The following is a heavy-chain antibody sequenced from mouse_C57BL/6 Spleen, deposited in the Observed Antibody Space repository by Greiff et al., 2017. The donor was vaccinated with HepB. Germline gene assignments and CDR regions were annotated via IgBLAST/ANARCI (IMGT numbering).Heavy chain of an antibody. CDR3: ARPDYDYDGEFAY. Sequence: EVQGVESGGGLVKPGGSLKLSCAASGFTFSDYGMHWVRQAPEKGLEWVAYISSGSSTIYYADTVKGRFTISRDNAKNTLFLQMTSLRSEDTAMYYCARPDYDYDGEFAYWGQGTLVTVSA. CDR2: ISSGSSTI. V-gene: IGHV5-17*01. J-gene: IGHJ3*01. D-gene: IGHD2-4*01. CDR1: GFTFSDYG.